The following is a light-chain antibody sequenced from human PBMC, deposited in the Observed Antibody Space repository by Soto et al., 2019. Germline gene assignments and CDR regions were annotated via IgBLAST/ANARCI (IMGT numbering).Light chain of an antibody. CDR3: QQYDSYPFT. J-gene: IGKJ5*01. V-gene: IGKV1-16*02. CDR1: RDIGNY. CDR2: AAS. Sequence: DIQMTQSPPSLVASVGDRLSLSCRASRDIGNYLAWFQHKPGSAPKSLIYAASTLQTGVPSKFSGSGSGTDFTLTISSLQPEDFAIYYCQQYDSYPFTFGQGTRLEI.